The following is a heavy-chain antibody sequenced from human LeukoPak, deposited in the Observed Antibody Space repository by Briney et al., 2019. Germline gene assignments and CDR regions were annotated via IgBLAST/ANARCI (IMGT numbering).Heavy chain of an antibody. CDR3: ASYCSGGSCYGDAFDI. J-gene: IGHJ3*02. CDR2: ISSSSSYI. Sequence: TPGGSLRLSCAASGFTFSSYSMTWVRQAPGKGLEWVSSISSSSSYIYYADSVKGRFTISRDNAKNSLYLQMNSLRAEDTAVYYCASYCSGGSCYGDAFDIWGQGTMVTVSS. CDR1: GFTFSSYS. V-gene: IGHV3-21*01. D-gene: IGHD2-15*01.